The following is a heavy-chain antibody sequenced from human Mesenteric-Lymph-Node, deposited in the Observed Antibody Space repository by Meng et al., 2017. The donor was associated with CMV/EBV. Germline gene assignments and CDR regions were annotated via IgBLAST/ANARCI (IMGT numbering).Heavy chain of an antibody. V-gene: IGHV3-21*01. CDR1: GLIFRTFT. Sequence: GGSLRLSCADSGLIFRTFTMNWVRQAPGKGLEWVSSISSSSTFIYYADSVKGRFTISRDNAKSSLYLQMNSLRAEDTAVYYCASEVVPAARTGNDFLPLSMDVWGQGTTVTVSS. CDR3: ASEVVPAARTGNDFLPLSMDV. J-gene: IGHJ6*02. CDR2: ISSSSTFI. D-gene: IGHD2-2*01.